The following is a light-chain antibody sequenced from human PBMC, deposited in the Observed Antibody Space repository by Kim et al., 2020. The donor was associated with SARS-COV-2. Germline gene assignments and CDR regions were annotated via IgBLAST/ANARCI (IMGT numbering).Light chain of an antibody. V-gene: IGLV3-19*01. CDR2: GKN. CDR3: NSRDSNDNVV. J-gene: IGLJ2*01. CDR1: SLRSYY. Sequence: VALGQTVRITCQGDSLRSYYATWYQQKPGQAPIVVIYGKNNRPSGIPDQFSGSSSGNTASLTITGTQAGDEADYYCNSRDSNDNVVFGGGTQLTVL.